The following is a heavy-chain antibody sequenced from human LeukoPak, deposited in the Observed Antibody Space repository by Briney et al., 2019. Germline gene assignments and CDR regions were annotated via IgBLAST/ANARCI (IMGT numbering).Heavy chain of an antibody. D-gene: IGHD5-18*01. J-gene: IGHJ3*02. CDR1: GGSISSYY. CDR2: IYYSGST. CDR3: ARDLSYGLPDAFDI. Sequence: TSETLSLTCTVSGGSISSYYWSWIRQPPGKGLEWIGYIYYSGSTNYNPSLKSRDTISVDTSKNQFSLKLSSVTAADTAVYYCARDLSYGLPDAFDIWGQGTMVTVSS. V-gene: IGHV4-59*01.